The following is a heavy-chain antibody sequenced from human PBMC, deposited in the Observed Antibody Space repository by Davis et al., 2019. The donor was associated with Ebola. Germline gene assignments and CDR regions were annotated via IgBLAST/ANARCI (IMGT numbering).Heavy chain of an antibody. V-gene: IGHV3-30*03. CDR3: ARDQRITIFGVVSANHYYYYGMDV. J-gene: IGHJ6*02. Sequence: GESLKISCAASGFTFSSYGMHWVRQAPGKGLEWVAVISYDGSNKYYADSVKGRFTISRDNSKNTLYLQMNSLRAEDTAVYYCARDQRITIFGVVSANHYYYYGMDVWGQGTTVTVSS. D-gene: IGHD3-3*01. CDR2: ISYDGSNK. CDR1: GFTFSSYG.